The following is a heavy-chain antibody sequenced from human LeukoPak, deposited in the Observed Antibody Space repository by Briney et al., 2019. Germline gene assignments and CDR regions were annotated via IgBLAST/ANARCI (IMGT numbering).Heavy chain of an antibody. V-gene: IGHV3-30*18. CDR2: ISYDGSKR. CDR1: EFTFSDFG. Sequence: GRSLRLSCAASEFTFSDFGMHWVRQAPGKGLEWAAVISYDGSKRYSADSVKGRFTISRDNSKNTVYLQMNSLRPEDTAVYYCAKGRKTAAGYYFDYWGQGTLVTVSS. CDR3: AKGRKTAAGYYFDY. D-gene: IGHD6-13*01. J-gene: IGHJ4*02.